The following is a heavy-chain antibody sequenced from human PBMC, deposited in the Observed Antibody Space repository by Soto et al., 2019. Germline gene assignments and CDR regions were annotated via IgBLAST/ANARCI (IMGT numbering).Heavy chain of an antibody. J-gene: IGHJ5*02. CDR2: IYTSGST. CDR1: GYSITGYN. V-gene: IGHV4-4*07. CDR3: ARGDRSWSGYYVGWGAP. D-gene: IGHD3-3*01. Sequence: LSLTCTVYGYSITGYNWSWLKQPVAEGLEWIGRIYTSGSTNYNPSLKSRVTMSVDTSKNQFSLKLSSVTAADTAVYYCARGDRSWSGYYVGWGAPWGKGPLVT.